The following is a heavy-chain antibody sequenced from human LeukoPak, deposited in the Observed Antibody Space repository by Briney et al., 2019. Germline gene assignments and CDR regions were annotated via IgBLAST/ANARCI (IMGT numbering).Heavy chain of an antibody. J-gene: IGHJ6*03. CDR3: ARLRNYYYMDV. CDR2: IYTSGST. CDR1: GGSISSYY. Sequence: SETLSLTCTVSGGSISSYYWSWIRQPPGKGLEWIGYIYTSGSTNYNPSLKSRVTISVDTSKNQFSLKLGSVTAADTAVYYCARLRNYYYMDVWGKGTTVTVSS. V-gene: IGHV4-4*09.